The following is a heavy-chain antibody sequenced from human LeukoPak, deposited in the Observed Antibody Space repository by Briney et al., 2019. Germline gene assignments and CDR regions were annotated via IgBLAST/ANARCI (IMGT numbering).Heavy chain of an antibody. CDR1: GGYISSFY. Sequence: SETLSLTCTVSGGYISSFYWTWIRQPPGKGLELIVYIHYSGSTNYKPSLKSRVPLSVDTYKTQFSLKLSSVTAADTAVYYCAREGYYGSGYYFDYWGQGTLVTVSS. CDR3: AREGYYGSGYYFDY. J-gene: IGHJ4*02. D-gene: IGHD3-10*01. V-gene: IGHV4-59*01. CDR2: IHYSGST.